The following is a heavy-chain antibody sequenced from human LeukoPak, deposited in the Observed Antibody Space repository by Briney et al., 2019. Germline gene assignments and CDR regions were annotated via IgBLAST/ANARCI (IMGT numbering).Heavy chain of an antibody. CDR1: GGSFRGYY. CDR3: SRGRRAVAGSRFDP. CDR2: INHSRSM. D-gene: IGHD6-19*01. J-gene: IGHJ5*02. V-gene: IGHV4-34*01. Sequence: SETLSLTSALSGGSFRGYYWSWIRQPPGPGLEWIGEINHSRSMNYNPSTPSPVTISVDTSKNQFSLKLSSVPAAAPARYYCSRGRRAVAGSRFDPWGEGALVTVSS.